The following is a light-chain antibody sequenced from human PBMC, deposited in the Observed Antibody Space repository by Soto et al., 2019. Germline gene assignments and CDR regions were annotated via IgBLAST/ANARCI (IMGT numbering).Light chain of an antibody. CDR2: EVS. V-gene: IGLV2-8*01. CDR1: SSDVGGYNY. Sequence: QSVLTQPPCASGSPGQSVTISCTGTSSDVGGYNYVSWYQQHPGKAPKLMIYEVSKRPSGVPDRFSGSKSGNTASLTVSGLQAEDEADYYCSSYAGSNNWVFGGGTKVTVL. J-gene: IGLJ3*02. CDR3: SSYAGSNNWV.